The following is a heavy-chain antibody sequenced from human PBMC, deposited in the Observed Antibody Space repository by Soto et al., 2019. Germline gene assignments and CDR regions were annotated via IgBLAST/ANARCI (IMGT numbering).Heavy chain of an antibody. CDR1: GGSISSSSYY. Sequence: SETLSLTCTVSGGSISSSSYYWGWIRQPPGKGLEWIGSIYYSGSTYYNPSLKSRVTMTRDTSISTAYMELSRLRSDDTAVYYCAREAVVVAATSAGTACFDYWGQGTLVTVSS. CDR2: IYYSGST. D-gene: IGHD2-15*01. V-gene: IGHV4-39*02. J-gene: IGHJ4*02. CDR3: AREAVVVAATSAGTACFDY.